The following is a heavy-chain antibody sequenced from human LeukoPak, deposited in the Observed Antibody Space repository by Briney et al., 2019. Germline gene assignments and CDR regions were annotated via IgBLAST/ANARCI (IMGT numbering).Heavy chain of an antibody. Sequence: PGGSLRLSCAASGFTFSSYWMSWVRQAPGKGLEWVANIKQDGSEKYYVDSVKGRFTISRDNAKNSLHLQMNSLRAEDTAVYYCVKPYYFSSGSLTWGQGTLVTVSS. CDR2: IKQDGSEK. J-gene: IGHJ5*02. V-gene: IGHV3-7*01. D-gene: IGHD3-10*01. CDR3: VKPYYFSSGSLT. CDR1: GFTFSSYW.